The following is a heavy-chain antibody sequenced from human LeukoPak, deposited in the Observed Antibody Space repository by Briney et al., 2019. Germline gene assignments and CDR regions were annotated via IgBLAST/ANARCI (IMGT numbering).Heavy chain of an antibody. V-gene: IGHV3-15*01. D-gene: IGHD6-19*01. J-gene: IGHJ4*02. CDR3: TTDYQAVAFFDY. CDR2: IKSKTDGGTT. Sequence: PGGSLRLSCAASGFTFSNAWMSWVRQAPGKGLVWVGRIKSKTDGGTTDYAAPVKGRFTISRDDSKNTLYLQMNSLKTEDTAVYYCTTDYQAVAFFDYWGQGTLVTVSS. CDR1: GFTFSNAW.